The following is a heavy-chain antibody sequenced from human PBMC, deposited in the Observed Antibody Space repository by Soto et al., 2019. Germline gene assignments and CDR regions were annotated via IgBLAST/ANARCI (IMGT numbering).Heavy chain of an antibody. V-gene: IGHV3-23*01. D-gene: IGHD2-15*01. CDR2: MSGSGGTT. CDR1: GFTFSSYA. CDR3: VMCRGYCSGDACQY. Sequence: EVQLLESGGGLVQPGGSLRLSCAGSGFTFSSYAMSWVRQAPGKGLEWVSGMSGSGGTTYYEDTLKGRFTITRDNAKNTLYLQMNSLRAEDMGVYYCVMCRGYCSGDACQYWGQRTLVTVSS. J-gene: IGHJ4*02.